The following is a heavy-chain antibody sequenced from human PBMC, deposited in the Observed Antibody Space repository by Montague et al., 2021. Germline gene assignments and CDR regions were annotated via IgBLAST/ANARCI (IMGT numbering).Heavy chain of an antibody. CDR3: ARGAHSSGYYGYYYYYGMDV. D-gene: IGHD3-22*01. J-gene: IGHJ6*02. CDR2: IGTADDT. Sequence: SLRLSCAASGFTFSRYDMHWVRQATGKGLEWVSAIGTADDTYYPGSVKGRFTISRENAKNSLYLQMNSLRAGDTAVYYCARGAHSSGYYGYYYYYGMDVWGQGTTVTVSS. V-gene: IGHV3-13*04. CDR1: GFTFSRYD.